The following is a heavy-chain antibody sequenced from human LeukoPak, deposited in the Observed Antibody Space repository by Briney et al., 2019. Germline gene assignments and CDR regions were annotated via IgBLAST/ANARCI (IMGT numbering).Heavy chain of an antibody. CDR1: EFTFSSYA. J-gene: IGHJ6*02. CDR3: AKSNSGWYYYYGMDV. CDR2: ISGSGGST. D-gene: IGHD6-19*01. Sequence: PGGSLRLSCAASEFTFSSYAMSWVRQAPGKGLEWVSAISGSGGSTYYADSVKGRFTISRDNSKNTLYLQMNSLRAEDTAVYYCAKSNSGWYYYYGMDVWGQGTTVTVSS. V-gene: IGHV3-23*01.